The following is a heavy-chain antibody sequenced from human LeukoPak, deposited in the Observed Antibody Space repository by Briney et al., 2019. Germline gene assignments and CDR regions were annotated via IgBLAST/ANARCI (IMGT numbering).Heavy chain of an antibody. CDR3: ARDANSGSHHHNYYYYMDV. CDR1: GYTFTSYG. D-gene: IGHD1-26*01. J-gene: IGHJ6*03. CDR2: ISAYNGNT. V-gene: IGHV1-18*01. Sequence: ASVKVSCKASGYTFTSYGISWVRQAPGQGLEWMGWISAYNGNTNYAQKLQGRVTMTTDTSTSTAYMELRSLRSDDTAVYYCARDANSGSHHHNYYYYMDVWGKGTTVTVSS.